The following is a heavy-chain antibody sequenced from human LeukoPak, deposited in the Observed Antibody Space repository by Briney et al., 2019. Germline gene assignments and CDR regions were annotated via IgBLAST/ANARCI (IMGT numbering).Heavy chain of an antibody. CDR1: GYTFTSYG. D-gene: IGHD4-11*01. J-gene: IGHJ4*02. CDR3: ARDWGYSVDY. V-gene: IGHV1-18*01. CDR2: IRIDNGNT. Sequence: RASVKVSCKASGYTFTSYGISWVRQAPGQGLEWVGWIRIDNGNTKYAQKLQGRVTMTTDTSTSTAYMELRSLTSDDTAVYYCARDWGYSVDYWGQGTLVTVSS.